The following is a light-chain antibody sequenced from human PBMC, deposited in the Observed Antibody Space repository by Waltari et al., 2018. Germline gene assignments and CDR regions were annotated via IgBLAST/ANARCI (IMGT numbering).Light chain of an antibody. CDR3: QQYYGSPLT. CDR1: QTVLYSSNNKNY. Sequence: DIVMTQSPDSLAVSLGERATINCKSSQTVLYSSNNKNYLAWFQQKPGQPPKLLIYWASTRESGVPDRFNGSGSGTDFTLTINSLQAEDVAVYYCQQYYGSPLTFGQGTKLEIK. CDR2: WAS. V-gene: IGKV4-1*01. J-gene: IGKJ2*01.